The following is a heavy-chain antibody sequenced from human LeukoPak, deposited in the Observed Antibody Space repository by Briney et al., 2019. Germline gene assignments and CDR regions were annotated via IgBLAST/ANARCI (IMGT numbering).Heavy chain of an antibody. CDR2: INHRRST. V-gene: IGHV4-34*01. Sequence: PSETLSLTCTVSGGSISSYYWTWIRQPPGKGLEWIGEINHRRSTKYSPSLKSRVTISVDTSKNQFSLRLSSVTAADTAVYYCARDGAGIAVAGPPIDYWGQGTLVTVSS. D-gene: IGHD6-19*01. J-gene: IGHJ4*02. CDR1: GGSISSYY. CDR3: ARDGAGIAVAGPPIDY.